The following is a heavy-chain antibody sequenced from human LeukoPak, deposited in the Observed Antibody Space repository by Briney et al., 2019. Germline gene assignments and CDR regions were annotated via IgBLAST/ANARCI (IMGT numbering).Heavy chain of an antibody. Sequence: GGSLRLSCAASGFTFSSYSMNWVRQAPGKGLEWVSGINWNGGSTGYADSVKGRFTISRDNAKNSLYLQMNSLRAEDTALYYCASQRGVVPAAPWNYYYMDVWGKGTTVTVSS. V-gene: IGHV3-20*04. D-gene: IGHD2-2*01. CDR3: ASQRGVVPAAPWNYYYMDV. CDR1: GFTFSSYS. CDR2: INWNGGST. J-gene: IGHJ6*03.